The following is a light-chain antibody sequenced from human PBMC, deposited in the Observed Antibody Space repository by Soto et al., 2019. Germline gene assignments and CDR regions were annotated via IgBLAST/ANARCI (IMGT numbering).Light chain of an antibody. CDR3: QQYGGSPLT. CDR2: GAS. V-gene: IGKV3-20*01. CDR1: QSVSNSY. J-gene: IGKJ4*01. Sequence: EIVLTQSPGTLSLSPGERATLSCRASQSVSNSYLAWYQQKPGQTPRLLIYGASSRATAIPDRFSGSGSGTDFTLTISRLEPEDFAVYYCQQYGGSPLTFGGGTKVEIK.